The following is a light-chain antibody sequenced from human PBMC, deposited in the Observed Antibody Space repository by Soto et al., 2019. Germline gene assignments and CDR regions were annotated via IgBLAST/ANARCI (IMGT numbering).Light chain of an antibody. CDR3: QQYGSSHT. J-gene: IGKJ2*01. CDR2: GAS. Sequence: EIVLTQSPGTLSLSPGERAALSCRASPSVSSSYLAWYQQKPGQAPRLLIYGASSRATGIPDRFSGSGSGTDFTLTISRLETEDFAVYYCQQYGSSHTFGQGTKLEIK. V-gene: IGKV3-20*01. CDR1: PSVSSSY.